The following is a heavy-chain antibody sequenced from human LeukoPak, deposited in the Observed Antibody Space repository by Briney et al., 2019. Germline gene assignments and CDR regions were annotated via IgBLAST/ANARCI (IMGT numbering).Heavy chain of an antibody. Sequence: SETLSLTCTVSGGSISSSSYYWGWIRQPPGKGLEWIGSSYYSGGTYYNPSLKSRVTISVDTSKNQFSLKLSSVIAADTAVYYCARLGYDSSGYGGFDYWGQGTLVTVSS. J-gene: IGHJ4*02. V-gene: IGHV4-39*01. CDR2: SYYSGGT. CDR1: GGSISSSSYY. CDR3: ARLGYDSSGYGGFDY. D-gene: IGHD3-22*01.